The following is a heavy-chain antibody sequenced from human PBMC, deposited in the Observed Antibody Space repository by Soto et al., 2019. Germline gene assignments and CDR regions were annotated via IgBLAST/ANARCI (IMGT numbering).Heavy chain of an antibody. D-gene: IGHD2-21*02. CDR2: IFYSGST. CDR3: VTGGDGYRFDY. CDR1: GDSINNDY. J-gene: IGHJ4*02. V-gene: IGHV4-59*01. Sequence: SETLSLTCTVSGDSINNDYWSWVRQPPGRGLEWIGYIFYSGSTNYNPSLKSRVTMSVDRSKNHFSLKLTSLTAADTAVYYCVTGGDGYRFDYWGQGTLVTVSS.